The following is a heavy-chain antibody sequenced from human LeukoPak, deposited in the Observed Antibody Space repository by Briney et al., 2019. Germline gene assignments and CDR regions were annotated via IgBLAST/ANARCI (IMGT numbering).Heavy chain of an antibody. CDR2: INPNSGGT. V-gene: IGHV1-2*02. D-gene: IGHD2-2*01. CDR1: GYTFTGYY. J-gene: IGHJ4*02. Sequence: GASVKVSCKASGYTFTGYYMHWVRQAPGQGLEWTGWINPNSGGTNYAQKFQGRVTMTRDTSISTAYMELSRLRSDDTAVYYCARSVPAATSYYFDYWGQGTLVTVSS. CDR3: ARSVPAATSYYFDY.